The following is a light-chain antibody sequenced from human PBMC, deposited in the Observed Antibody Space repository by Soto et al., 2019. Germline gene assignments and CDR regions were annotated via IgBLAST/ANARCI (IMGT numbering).Light chain of an antibody. CDR3: QQYENYWT. Sequence: DIQMPQSADPLSASVGDRVTCTCRASQTIRSLLAWYQQKPGKAPKALIYDASRLGSGVPSRFSGSGSGTEFTLTISSLQPDDFGIYYRQQYENYWTFGQGTKV. V-gene: IGKV1-5*01. CDR1: QTIRSL. J-gene: IGKJ1*01. CDR2: DAS.